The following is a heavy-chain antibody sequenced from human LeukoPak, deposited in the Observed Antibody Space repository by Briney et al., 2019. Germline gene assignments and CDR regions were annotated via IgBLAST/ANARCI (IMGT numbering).Heavy chain of an antibody. CDR2: INHSGTT. J-gene: IGHJ4*02. D-gene: IGHD3-16*02. CDR1: GGSFSGYY. V-gene: IGHV4-34*01. Sequence: PSETLSLTCAVYGGSFSGYYWSWIRQPPGKGLEWIGEINHSGTTNYNPSLKSRVTISVDTSKNQFSLKLSSVTAADTAVYYCATHLPDYDYIWGSYRLSRFDYWGQGTLVTVSS. CDR3: ATHLPDYDYIWGSYRLSRFDY.